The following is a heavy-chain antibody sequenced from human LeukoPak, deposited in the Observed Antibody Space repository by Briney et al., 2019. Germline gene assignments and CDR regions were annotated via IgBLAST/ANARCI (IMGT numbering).Heavy chain of an antibody. V-gene: IGHV3-21*01. CDR2: ISKSSALK. CDR1: GYDFSGYT. D-gene: IGHD4-23*01. Sequence: PGGSLRLSCVAPGYDFSGYTFTWVRQAPGKGLEYVSSISKSSALKYYAESVRGRFTISRDNAENSLYLDMNNLGAEDTAVYYCARDYGGSSPFDYWGQGTLVTVSS. CDR3: ARDYGGSSPFDY. J-gene: IGHJ4*02.